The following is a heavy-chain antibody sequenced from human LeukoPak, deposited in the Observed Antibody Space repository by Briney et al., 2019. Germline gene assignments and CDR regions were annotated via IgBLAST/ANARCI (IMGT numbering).Heavy chain of an antibody. Sequence: SVKVSCKASGGTFSSYAISWVRQAPGQGLEWMGGIIPIFGTANYAQNFQSRVPITADESTSTAYMELSSLRSEDTAVYYCARDRDLYSGYDSSPYYFDYWGQGTLVTVSS. CDR2: IIPIFGTA. D-gene: IGHD5-12*01. CDR1: GGTFSSYA. J-gene: IGHJ4*02. V-gene: IGHV1-69*01. CDR3: ARDRDLYSGYDSSPYYFDY.